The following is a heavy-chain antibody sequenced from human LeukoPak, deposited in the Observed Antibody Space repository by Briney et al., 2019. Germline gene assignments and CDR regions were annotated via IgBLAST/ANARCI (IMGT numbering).Heavy chain of an antibody. CDR1: GGPIRSYY. D-gene: IGHD3-16*01. J-gene: IGHJ4*02. Sequence: SETLSLTCTVSGGPIRSYYWTWIRQPPGKGLEWIGHIYYTGSTTYNPSLKSRVTISVDTSKDQFSLKLSSVTAADTAVYYCARSQGGATSYFDYWGQGTLVTVSS. CDR3: ARSQGGATSYFDY. V-gene: IGHV4-59*01. CDR2: IYYTGST.